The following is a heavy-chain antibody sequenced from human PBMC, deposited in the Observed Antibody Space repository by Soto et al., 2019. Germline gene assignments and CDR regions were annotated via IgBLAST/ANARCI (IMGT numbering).Heavy chain of an antibody. Sequence: EVQLLESGGGLVQPGGSLRLSCAASGFAFNIYSMGWVRQAPGKGLEWFSVISGNGASTYYPESVKGRFTISRDLSKNTLFLQMNSLRAEDTAVYYWARLGGYSGYDPFDYWGQGTLVTVSS. J-gene: IGHJ4*02. CDR1: GFAFNIYS. V-gene: IGHV3-23*01. D-gene: IGHD5-12*01. CDR2: ISGNGAST. CDR3: ARLGGYSGYDPFDY.